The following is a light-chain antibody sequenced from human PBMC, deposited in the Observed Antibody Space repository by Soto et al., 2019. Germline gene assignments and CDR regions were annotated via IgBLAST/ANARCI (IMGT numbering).Light chain of an antibody. J-gene: IGLJ2*01. V-gene: IGLV1-44*01. CDR3: AAWDDSRDGVV. Sequence: QSVLTQTPSASGTPGQRVTISCSGSSSNIGNNYVYWYQQFPGTAPRLLIYSNNQRPSGVPDRFSGSKSGTSASLAISGLQSEDEADYYCAAWDDSRDGVVFGGGTKLTVL. CDR2: SNN. CDR1: SSNIGNNY.